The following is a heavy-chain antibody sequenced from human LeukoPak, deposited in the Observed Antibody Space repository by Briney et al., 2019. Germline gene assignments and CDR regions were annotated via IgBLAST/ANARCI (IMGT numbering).Heavy chain of an antibody. D-gene: IGHD3-10*01. CDR2: ISAYNGNT. J-gene: IGHJ4*02. V-gene: IGHV1-18*01. CDR1: GYTLTSYG. Sequence: RASVKVSCKASGYTLTSYGISWVRQAPGQGLEWMGWISAYNGNTNYAQKLQGRVTMTTDTSTSTAYMELRSLRSDDTAVYYCARSRGSGPFIDYYFDYWGQGTLVTVSS. CDR3: ARSRGSGPFIDYYFDY.